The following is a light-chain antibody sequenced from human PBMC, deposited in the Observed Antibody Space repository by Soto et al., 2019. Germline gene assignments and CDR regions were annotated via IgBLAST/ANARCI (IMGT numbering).Light chain of an antibody. J-gene: IGLJ2*01. CDR1: SSDVGGYNY. CDR3: SSYTSLNTVF. V-gene: IGLV2-14*01. CDR2: EVT. Sequence: QSALTQPASVSGSPGQSITISCTGSSSDVGGYNYVSWYQQHPGKAPKLMIYEVTYRPSDVSTRFSGSKSGSTASLTISGLQADDEADYYCSSYTSLNTVFFGGGTKLTVL.